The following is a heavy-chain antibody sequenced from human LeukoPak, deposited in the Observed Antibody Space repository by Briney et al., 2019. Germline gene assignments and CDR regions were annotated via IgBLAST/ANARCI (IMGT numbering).Heavy chain of an antibody. J-gene: IGHJ4*02. V-gene: IGHV3-11*01. D-gene: IGHD3-16*01. CDR3: AREGGVWGEGYFDY. CDR1: GFTFSDSY. CDR2: ISDSADTI. Sequence: GGSLRLSCAASGFTFSDSYMSWIRQVPGKGLEWISYISDSADTIYYADSVKGRFTISGDNAKNSLYLQMNSLRAEGTAVYYCAREGGVWGEGYFDYWGQGTLVTVSS.